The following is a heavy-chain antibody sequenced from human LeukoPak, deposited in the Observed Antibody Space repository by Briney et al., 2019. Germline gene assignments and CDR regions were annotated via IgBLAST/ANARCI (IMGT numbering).Heavy chain of an antibody. CDR1: GGSISSYY. V-gene: IGHV4-59*01. CDR2: IYYSGST. J-gene: IGHJ4*02. CDR3: ARTPVATYFDY. D-gene: IGHD5-12*01. Sequence: PSETLSLTCTVSGGSISSYYWSWIRQPPGKGLEWIGYIYYSGSTYYNPSLKGRVTISGDTSKNQFSLKLRSVTAADTAVYYCARTPVATYFDYWGQGTLVTVSS.